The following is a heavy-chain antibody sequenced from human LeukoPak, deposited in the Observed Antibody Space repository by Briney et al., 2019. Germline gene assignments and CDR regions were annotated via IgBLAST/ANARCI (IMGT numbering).Heavy chain of an antibody. D-gene: IGHD2-15*01. Sequence: GTSVKVSCKASGYTFTSHGLSWVRQAPGQGLEWMGRNSAYNGDTKYAQKIQGRVTMTTDTATSTAYMELMSLRSDDTAVYYCARDRGSYCSGGSCYGPHIDYWGQGTLVTVSS. CDR1: GYTFTSHG. CDR3: ARDRGSYCSGGSCYGPHIDY. V-gene: IGHV1-18*01. J-gene: IGHJ4*02. CDR2: NSAYNGDT.